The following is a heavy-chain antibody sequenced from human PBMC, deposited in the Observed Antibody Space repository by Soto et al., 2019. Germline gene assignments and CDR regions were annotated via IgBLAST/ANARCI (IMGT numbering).Heavy chain of an antibody. Sequence: QVQLQESGPGLVKPSETLSLTCTVSGGSINSYYWSWIRQSPEKGLEWIGYIYSSGNTNYNPSLKSRLTISVDTSKNQFSLRLSSVTAADTAVYYCARQYCSSTRCYQYFDYWDQGTLVTVSS. V-gene: IGHV4-59*08. CDR2: IYSSGNT. J-gene: IGHJ4*02. CDR1: GGSINSYY. D-gene: IGHD2-2*01. CDR3: ARQYCSSTRCYQYFDY.